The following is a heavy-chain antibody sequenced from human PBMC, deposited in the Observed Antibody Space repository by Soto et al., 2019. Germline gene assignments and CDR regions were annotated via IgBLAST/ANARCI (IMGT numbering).Heavy chain of an antibody. CDR1: GGSISSSSYY. V-gene: IGHV4-39*02. Sequence: QLQLQESGPGLVKPSETLSLTCTVSGGSISSSSYYWGWIRQPPGKGLEWIGSIYYSGSTYYNPSLKSRVTISVDTSKNQFSLKLSSVTAADTAVYYCAGDKFIAARHYYYYGMDVWGQGTTVTVSS. D-gene: IGHD6-6*01. CDR2: IYYSGST. J-gene: IGHJ6*02. CDR3: AGDKFIAARHYYYYGMDV.